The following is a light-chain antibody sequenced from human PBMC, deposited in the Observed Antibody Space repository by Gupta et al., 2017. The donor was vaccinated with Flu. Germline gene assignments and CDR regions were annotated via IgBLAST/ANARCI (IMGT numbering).Light chain of an antibody. CDR2: LNSDGSH. V-gene: IGLV4-69*01. Sequence: LVLTQSPSAAASLGTSGKLTRTLSRGHSSYAIAWHQQQPEKGPRYLMKLNSDGSHTKGDGIPDSVSGSSSGAERYITISSLQSEDEADYYGQTWGTGIGVFGGGTKLTVL. J-gene: IGLJ2*01. CDR3: QTWGTGIGV. CDR1: RGHSSYA.